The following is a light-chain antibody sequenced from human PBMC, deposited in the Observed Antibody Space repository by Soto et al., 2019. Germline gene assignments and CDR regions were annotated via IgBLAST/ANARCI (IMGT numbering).Light chain of an antibody. CDR3: QQRSNWHSIT. Sequence: EVLMTQSPTTLSVSPGSRSILSCRASQRISSNLALFQQKPGQAPRLLIYGASTRATGIPARFSGSGSGTDFTLTISSLEPEDFAVYYCQQRSNWHSITFGHGTRLEI. CDR1: QRISSN. CDR2: GAS. V-gene: IGKV3D-11*02. J-gene: IGKJ5*01.